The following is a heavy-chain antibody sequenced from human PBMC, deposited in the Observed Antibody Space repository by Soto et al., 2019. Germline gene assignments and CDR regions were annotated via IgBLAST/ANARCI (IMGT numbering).Heavy chain of an antibody. Sequence: SETLTLTCTISGDSSDNYYWSWIRQPPGKGLEWIGYISYSGSTKYNPSLKSRVTISVDRPKNRLSLTLNSLTAAVTAVYYCASAVATSITFGHWAQGTLVNVSS. D-gene: IGHD5-12*01. CDR1: GDSSDNYY. V-gene: IGHV4-59*08. CDR2: ISYSGST. J-gene: IGHJ4*02. CDR3: ASAVATSITFGH.